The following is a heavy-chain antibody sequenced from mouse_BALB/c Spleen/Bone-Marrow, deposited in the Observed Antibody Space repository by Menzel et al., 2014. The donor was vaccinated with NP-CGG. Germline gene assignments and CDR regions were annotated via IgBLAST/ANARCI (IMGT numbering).Heavy chain of an antibody. Sequence: ESGSVLVRPGASVKLSCKASGYTFTSSWMHWAKQRPGQGLEWIGEIHPNSGNTNYNEKFKGKATLTVDTSSSTAYVDLSSRTSEDSAVYYCARGATALDYWGQGTTLTVSS. CDR3: ARGATALDY. CDR2: IHPNSGNT. CDR1: GYTFTSSW. D-gene: IGHD1-2*01. J-gene: IGHJ2*01. V-gene: IGHV1S130*01.